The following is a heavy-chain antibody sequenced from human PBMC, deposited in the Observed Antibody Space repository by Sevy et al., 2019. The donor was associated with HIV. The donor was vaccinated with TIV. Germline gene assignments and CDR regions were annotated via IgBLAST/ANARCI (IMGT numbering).Heavy chain of an antibody. CDR1: GFTFSSYW. J-gene: IGHJ3*02. D-gene: IGHD3-3*01. Sequence: GGSLRLSCAASGFTFSSYWMSWVRQAPGKGLEWVANIKLDGSEKWYVDSVKGRFTISRDNAKNSLYLQMNSLRAEDTAVYYCARATPRPDYYDFWSGYYNDAIDIWGQGTMVTVSS. V-gene: IGHV3-7*01. CDR2: IKLDGSEK. CDR3: ARATPRPDYYDFWSGYYNDAIDI.